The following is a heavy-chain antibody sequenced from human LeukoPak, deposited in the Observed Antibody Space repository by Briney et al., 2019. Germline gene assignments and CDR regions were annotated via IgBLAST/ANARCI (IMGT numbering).Heavy chain of an antibody. CDR3: AREESNGYSYGPLYYYYGMDV. Sequence: GGSLRLSCAASGFTFSSYSMSWVRQAPGKGLEWVSAISSSGGSTDYTDSVKGRFTISRDNSKNTLYLQMNSLRAEDTAVYYCAREESNGYSYGPLYYYYGMDVWGQGTTVTVSS. D-gene: IGHD5-18*01. J-gene: IGHJ6*02. V-gene: IGHV3-23*01. CDR2: ISSSGGST. CDR1: GFTFSSYS.